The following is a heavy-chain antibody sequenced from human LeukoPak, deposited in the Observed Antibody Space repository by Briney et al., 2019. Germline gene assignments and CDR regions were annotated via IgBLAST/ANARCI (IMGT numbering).Heavy chain of an antibody. D-gene: IGHD6-19*01. CDR1: GYNFNTFG. J-gene: IGHJ4*02. CDR3: ARDSNVAYSSGWYPGY. V-gene: IGHV1-18*01. Sequence: ASVKVSCKASGYNFNTFGISWVRQAPGQGLEWMGWISAYNDNTNYAQKLQDRVTITTDTSTSTAYMELRSLRSDDTAVYYCARDSNVAYSSGWYPGYWGQGTLVTVSS. CDR2: ISAYNDNT.